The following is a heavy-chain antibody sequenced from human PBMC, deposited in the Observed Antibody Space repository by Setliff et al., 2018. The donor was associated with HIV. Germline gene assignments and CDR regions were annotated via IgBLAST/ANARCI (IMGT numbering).Heavy chain of an antibody. D-gene: IGHD2-8*01. CDR1: GDSVNSGQSY. V-gene: IGHV4-31*03. J-gene: IGHJ4*02. Sequence: KPSETLSLTCTVAGDSVNSGQSYWAWIRQHPDPGKGLEWLGYVYKNGDTEYNPSLKSRLTISRDSSKNQFSLRLTSVTAADTAVYYCAREKPLTGMVDYWGQGTLVTVSS. CDR3: AREKPLTGMVDY. CDR2: VYKNGDT.